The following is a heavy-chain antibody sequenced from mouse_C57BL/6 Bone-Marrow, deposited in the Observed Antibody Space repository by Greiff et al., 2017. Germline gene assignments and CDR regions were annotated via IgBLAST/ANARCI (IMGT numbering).Heavy chain of an antibody. D-gene: IGHD1-1*01. J-gene: IGHJ3*01. V-gene: IGHV1-69*01. CDR3: AGSYYYGSSYWFAY. CDR2: IDPSDSYT. Sequence: QVQLQQPGAELVMPGASVKLSCKASGYTFTSYWMHWVKQRPGQGLEWIGEIDPSDSYTNYNQKFKGKSTLTVDKYSSTAYMQLSSLTSEDSAVYYCAGSYYYGSSYWFAYWGQGTLVTVSA. CDR1: GYTFTSYW.